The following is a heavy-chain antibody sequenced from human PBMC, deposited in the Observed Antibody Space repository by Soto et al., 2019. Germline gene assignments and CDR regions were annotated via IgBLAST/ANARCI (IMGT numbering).Heavy chain of an antibody. CDR2: IAFTGSAT. V-gene: IGHV3-23*05. CDR3: AKSRPSVEKTGDYVQN. CDR1: GFTFHDYA. J-gene: IGHJ4*02. D-gene: IGHD3-10*02. Sequence: GGSLRLSCATSGFTFHDYAMSWVRQAPGKGLEWVSAIAFTGSATYYADSVKGRFTISRDNSKNIVYLHMNSLTAEDTAKYYCAKSRPSVEKTGDYVQNWGQGTLVTVSS.